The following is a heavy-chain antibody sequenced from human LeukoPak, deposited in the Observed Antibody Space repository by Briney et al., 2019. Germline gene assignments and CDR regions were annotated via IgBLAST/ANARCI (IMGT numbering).Heavy chain of an antibody. D-gene: IGHD3-22*01. CDR3: AKDRPNYHESNGHYYRRDGDY. V-gene: IGHV3-23*01. Sequence: PGGSLRLSCAASGFTFSSYAMSWVRQAPGKGLEWVSSISSSGDSTLYADSVKDRFTISRDNSKNTLYLQMSRLRAEDTAVYYCAKDRPNYHESNGHYYRRDGDYWGQGTLVTVSS. J-gene: IGHJ4*02. CDR1: GFTFSSYA. CDR2: ISSSGDST.